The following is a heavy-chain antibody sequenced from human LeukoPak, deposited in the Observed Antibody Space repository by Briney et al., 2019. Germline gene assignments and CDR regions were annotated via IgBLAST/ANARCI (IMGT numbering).Heavy chain of an antibody. CDR3: AAGTTAGRARYFDY. D-gene: IGHD1-1*01. Sequence: AGGSLRLSCAASGFTLSSSGMHWVRQAPGKGLEWVAVIWYDGSTKYYADSVKGRFTISRDTSKNTLYLQMNSLRAEDTAVYYCAAGTTAGRARYFDYWGQGTLVTVSS. V-gene: IGHV3-30*02. CDR1: GFTLSSSG. CDR2: IWYDGSTK. J-gene: IGHJ4*02.